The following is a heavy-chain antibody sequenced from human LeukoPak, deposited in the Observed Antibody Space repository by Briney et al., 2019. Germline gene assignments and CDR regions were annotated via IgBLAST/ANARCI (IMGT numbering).Heavy chain of an antibody. CDR2: ISWNSGST. CDR3: AKDYKLLGGIFDV. D-gene: IGHD2-2*01. CDR1: GFTFGDYA. Sequence: PGGSLRLSCAASGFTFGDYAMHWVRQPPGKGLEWVSDISWNSGSTGYADSVKGRFSISRDNAKNSLYLQMNSLRTEDTALYYCAKDYKLLGGIFDVWGQGTMVTVSS. J-gene: IGHJ3*01. V-gene: IGHV3-9*01.